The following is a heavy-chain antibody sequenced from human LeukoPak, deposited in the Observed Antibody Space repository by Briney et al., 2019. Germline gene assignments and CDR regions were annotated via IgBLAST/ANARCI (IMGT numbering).Heavy chain of an antibody. J-gene: IGHJ2*01. CDR2: IYPGDSDT. V-gene: IGHV5-51*01. CDR1: GYSFSSYW. CDR3: ARLHIVVVPAAMQVYFDL. D-gene: IGHD2-2*01. Sequence: GESLKISCKGSGYSFSSYWIGWVRKLPGKGLEWMGIIYPGDSDTRYSPSFQGQVTISADKPISTAYLQWSSLKASDTAMYYCARLHIVVVPAAMQVYFDLWGRGTLVTVSS.